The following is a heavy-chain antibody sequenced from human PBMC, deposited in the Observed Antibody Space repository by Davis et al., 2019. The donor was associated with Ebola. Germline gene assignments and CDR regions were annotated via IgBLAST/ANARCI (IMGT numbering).Heavy chain of an antibody. V-gene: IGHV4-34*01. D-gene: IGHD2-8*01. J-gene: IGHJ6*02. Sequence: MPSETLSLTCAVYGGSFSGYYWSWIRQPPGKGLEWIGEINHSGSTNYNPSLKSRVTISVDTSKNQFSLKLSSVTAADTAVYYCARGRMADAIYYYYGMDVWGQGTTVTVSS. CDR1: GGSFSGYY. CDR2: INHSGST. CDR3: ARGRMADAIYYYYGMDV.